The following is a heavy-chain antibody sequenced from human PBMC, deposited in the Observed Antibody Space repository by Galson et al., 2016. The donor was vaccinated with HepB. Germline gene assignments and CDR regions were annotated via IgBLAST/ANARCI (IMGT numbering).Heavy chain of an antibody. D-gene: IGHD3-16*01. CDR1: GYTFTSYA. Sequence: SVKVSCKASGYTFTSYAIHWVRQAPGQGLEWVGWINAGNGYTAYSQKLQGRVTIARDTSASIAYLELSSLRSEDTAVYYCAKGGGGSFRPYHSTPMDVWGQGTTVTVSS. CDR3: AKGGGGSFRPYHSTPMDV. CDR2: INAGNGYT. V-gene: IGHV1-3*01. J-gene: IGHJ6*02.